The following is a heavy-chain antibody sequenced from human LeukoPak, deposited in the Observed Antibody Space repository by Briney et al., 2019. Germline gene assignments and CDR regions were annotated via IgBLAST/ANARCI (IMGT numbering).Heavy chain of an antibody. J-gene: IGHJ6*04. D-gene: IGHD1-26*01. CDR1: TYTFTSYG. CDR2: ISAYNVNT. V-gene: IGHV1-18*01. CDR3: GRDYSGYDGMDV. Sequence: ASVKVSCKASTYTFTSYGISWVRQAPGQGLEWMGWISAYNVNTNDAQKFQGRVTMTTDTSTSTVYMELRSLRSDDTAVYYCGRDYSGYDGMDVWGKGTTVTVSS.